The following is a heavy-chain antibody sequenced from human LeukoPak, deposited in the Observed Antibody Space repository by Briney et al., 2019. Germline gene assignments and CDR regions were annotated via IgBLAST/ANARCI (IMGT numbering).Heavy chain of an antibody. Sequence: GGSLRVSRAASGFTLSSYEMHWVRPAPGKGLVRVSRVNSDGSRTGYADAVKGRFTISRDNAKNMLYLQMSSLRAEDTAIYYCARELPREVTLDYWGQGTLVTVSS. J-gene: IGHJ4*02. CDR2: VNSDGSRT. V-gene: IGHV3-74*01. CDR3: ARELPREVTLDY. CDR1: GFTLSSYE. D-gene: IGHD2-21*02.